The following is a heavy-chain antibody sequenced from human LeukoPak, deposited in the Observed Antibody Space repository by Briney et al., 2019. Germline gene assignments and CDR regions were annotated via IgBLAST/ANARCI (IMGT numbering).Heavy chain of an antibody. V-gene: IGHV1-8*03. CDR3: ARVAGSIDY. J-gene: IGHJ4*02. D-gene: IGHD6-19*01. CDR2: MNPNSGYT. Sequence: ASVTVSCKASGYTFTTYDINWVRQATGQGLEWMGWMNPNSGYTGYAQKFQGRVTITRDTSISTAYMELSSLRSEDTAVYYRARVAGSIDYWGQGTLVTVSS. CDR1: GYTFTTYD.